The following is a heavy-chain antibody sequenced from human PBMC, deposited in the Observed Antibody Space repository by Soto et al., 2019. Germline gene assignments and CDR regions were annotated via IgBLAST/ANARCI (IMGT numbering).Heavy chain of an antibody. J-gene: IGHJ4*02. CDR3: AKDLRGFSYGSGY. CDR1: GFTFSSYA. CDR2: ISGSGGSR. D-gene: IGHD5-18*01. Sequence: LRLSCAASGFTFSSYAVSWVRQAPGKGLEWVSDISGSGGSRSYADSVKGRFTISRDNSKNMLYLQMNSLRAEDTAVYYCAKDLRGFSYGSGYWGQGTLVTVSS. V-gene: IGHV3-23*01.